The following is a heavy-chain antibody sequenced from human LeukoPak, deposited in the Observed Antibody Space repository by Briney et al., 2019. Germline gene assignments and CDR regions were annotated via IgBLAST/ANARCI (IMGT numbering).Heavy chain of an antibody. V-gene: IGHV3-48*03. CDR2: ISSSGSTI. CDR1: GFTFSSYE. J-gene: IGHJ4*02. CDR3: ARDGEDGGIDY. Sequence: GGSLRLSCAASGFTFSSYEMNWVRQAPGKGLEWVPYISSSGSTIYYADSVKGRFTISRDNAKNSLYLQMNSLRAEDTAVYYCARDGEDGGIDYWGQGTLVTVSS. D-gene: IGHD3-10*01.